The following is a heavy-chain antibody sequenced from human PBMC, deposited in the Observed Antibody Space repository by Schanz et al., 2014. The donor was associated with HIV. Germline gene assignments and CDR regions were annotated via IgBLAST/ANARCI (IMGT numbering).Heavy chain of an antibody. CDR2: IRNDGNEK. D-gene: IGHD3-9*01. V-gene: IGHV3-7*01. CDR3: AREAILTGYYNLDY. J-gene: IGHJ4*02. Sequence: EDQLVDSGGGLVQPGGSLTLSCAASGFAFSRHWMSWVRQAPGKGLEWVADIRNDGNEKNYVASLKGRFTISRDNAKKSLYLQMNSLRAEDTALYFCAREAILTGYYNLDYWGQGTLVTVSS. CDR1: GFAFSRHW.